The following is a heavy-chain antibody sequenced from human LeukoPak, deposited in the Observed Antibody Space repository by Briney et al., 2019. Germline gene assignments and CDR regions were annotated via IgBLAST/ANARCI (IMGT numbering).Heavy chain of an antibody. CDR3: AREAGDGSGSFDY. J-gene: IGHJ4*02. CDR2: INPNSGGT. CDR1: GYTFTDYY. V-gene: IGHV1-2*06. D-gene: IGHD3-10*01. Sequence: GASVKVSCKASGYTFTDYYIHWVRQAPGRGLEWMGRINPNSGGTNYAQKFQDRVTMTRDTSISTAYMELSRLRSDDTAVYYCAREAGDGSGSFDYWGQGTLVTVSS.